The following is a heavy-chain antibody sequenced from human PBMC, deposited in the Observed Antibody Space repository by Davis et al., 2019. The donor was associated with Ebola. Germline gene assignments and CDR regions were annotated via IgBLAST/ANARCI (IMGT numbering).Heavy chain of an antibody. V-gene: IGHV3-23*01. D-gene: IGHD1-26*01. CDR3: AKDTSNIWFAI. CDR2: LGTSADT. J-gene: IGHJ3*02. Sequence: GESLKISCAASGFIFSSYVMSWVRQAPGKGLERVSTLGTSADTYYADSVKGRFTISRDNSKNTLYLQMNGLRVEDTAIYYCAKDTSNIWFAIWGQGTVVTVSS. CDR1: GFIFSSYV.